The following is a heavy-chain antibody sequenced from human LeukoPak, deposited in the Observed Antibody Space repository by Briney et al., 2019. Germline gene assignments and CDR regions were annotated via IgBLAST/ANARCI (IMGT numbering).Heavy chain of an antibody. J-gene: IGHJ4*02. Sequence: SVKVSCKASGGTFSSYAISWVRQAPGQGLEWMGGIIPIFGTANYAQKFQGRVTISTDESTSTAYMELSSLRSEDTAVYYCARGTLTIQMEFGYWGQGTLVTVSS. V-gene: IGHV1-69*05. CDR2: IIPIFGTA. D-gene: IGHD1-1*01. CDR3: ARGTLTIQMEFGY. CDR1: GGTFSSYA.